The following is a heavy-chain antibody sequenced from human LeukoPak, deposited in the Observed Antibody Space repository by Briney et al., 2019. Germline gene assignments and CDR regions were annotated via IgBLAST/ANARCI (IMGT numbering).Heavy chain of an antibody. J-gene: IGHJ6*03. D-gene: IGHD6-13*01. CDR3: ATSHYSSNWDNGPQYYYSYMDV. V-gene: IGHV1-69*01. Sequence: GSSVKVSCKASGGTFSSYAISWVRQAPGQGLEWMGGIIPIFGTTNYAQQFQGRVTITADESTTTAYMELSSLRSEDTAVYYCATSHYSSNWDNGPQYYYSYMDVWGKGTTVTVSS. CDR1: GGTFSSYA. CDR2: IIPIFGTT.